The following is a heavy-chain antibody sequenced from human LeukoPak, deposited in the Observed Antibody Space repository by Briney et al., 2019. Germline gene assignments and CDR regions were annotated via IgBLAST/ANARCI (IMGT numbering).Heavy chain of an antibody. V-gene: IGHV1-18*01. Sequence: ASVKVSCKASGYTFTSYGISWVRQAPGQGLEWMGWISAYNGNTNYAQKLQGRVTMTTDTSTSTAYMELSSLRSEDTAVYYCASPAYYYDSSGYYPRAFDYWGQGTLVTVSS. CDR3: ASPAYYYDSSGYYPRAFDY. CDR2: ISAYNGNT. J-gene: IGHJ4*02. CDR1: GYTFTSYG. D-gene: IGHD3-22*01.